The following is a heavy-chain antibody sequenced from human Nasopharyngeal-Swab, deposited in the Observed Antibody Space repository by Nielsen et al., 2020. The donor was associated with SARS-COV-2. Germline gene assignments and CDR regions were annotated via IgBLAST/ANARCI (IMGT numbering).Heavy chain of an antibody. Sequence: SETPSLPRTVSGGSISSYYWSWIRQPPGKGLEWIGYIYYSGSTNYNPSLKSRVTISVDTSKNQFSLKLSSVTAADTAVYYCARESYYDSSGYRRVFDYWGQGTLVTVSS. CDR1: GGSISSYY. CDR2: IYYSGST. D-gene: IGHD3-22*01. CDR3: ARESYYDSSGYRRVFDY. V-gene: IGHV4-59*01. J-gene: IGHJ4*02.